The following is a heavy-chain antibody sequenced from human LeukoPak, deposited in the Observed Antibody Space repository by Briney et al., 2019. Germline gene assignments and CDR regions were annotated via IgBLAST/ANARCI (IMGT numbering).Heavy chain of an antibody. CDR1: GFTFSSYG. D-gene: IGHD3-10*01. J-gene: IGHJ4*02. Sequence: GGSLRLSCAASGFTFSSYGMHWVRQAPGKGLEWVAVIWYDGSNKYYADSVKGRFTISRDNSKNTLYLQMNSLRAEDTAVYYCAREKMVRGVYFDYWAREPWSPSPQ. V-gene: IGHV3-33*01. CDR3: AREKMVRGVYFDY. CDR2: IWYDGSNK.